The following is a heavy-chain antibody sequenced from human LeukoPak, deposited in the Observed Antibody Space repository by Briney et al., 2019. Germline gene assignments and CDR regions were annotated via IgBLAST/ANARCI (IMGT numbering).Heavy chain of an antibody. Sequence: SETLSLTCTVSGGSISSYYWSWIRQPPGKGLEWIGYIYYSGSTNYNPSLKSRVTISVDTSKNRFSLKLSSVTAADTAVYYCARDSSSGAFDIWGQGTMVTVSS. D-gene: IGHD6-6*01. CDR3: ARDSSSGAFDI. V-gene: IGHV4-59*01. CDR1: GGSISSYY. J-gene: IGHJ3*02. CDR2: IYYSGST.